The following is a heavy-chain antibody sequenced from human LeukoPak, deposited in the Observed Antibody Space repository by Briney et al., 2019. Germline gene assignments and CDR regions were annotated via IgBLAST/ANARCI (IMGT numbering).Heavy chain of an antibody. CDR3: ARLNYDFWRGYYFDY. Sequence: SETLSLTCTVSGGSISSYYWSWMRQPPGKGLEWIGYIDDSGTTNYNPSLKSRVTISVDTSKNQFPLKLSSVTAADTAVYYCARLNYDFWRGYYFDYWGQGTLVTVSS. CDR2: IDDSGTT. V-gene: IGHV4-59*08. D-gene: IGHD3-3*01. CDR1: GGSISSYY. J-gene: IGHJ4*02.